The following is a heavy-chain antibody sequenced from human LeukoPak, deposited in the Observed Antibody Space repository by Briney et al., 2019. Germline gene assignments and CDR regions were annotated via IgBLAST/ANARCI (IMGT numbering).Heavy chain of an antibody. V-gene: IGHV4-59*11. CDR2: IYYSGST. D-gene: IGHD6-19*01. Sequence: SETLSLTCTVSGGSISSHYWSWIRQPPGKGLEWIGYIYYSGSTNYNPSLKSRVTISVDTSKNQFSLKLSSVTAADTAVYYCARGRQGIAVAGTPYYFDYWGQGTLVTVSS. CDR1: GGSISSHY. J-gene: IGHJ4*02. CDR3: ARGRQGIAVAGTPYYFDY.